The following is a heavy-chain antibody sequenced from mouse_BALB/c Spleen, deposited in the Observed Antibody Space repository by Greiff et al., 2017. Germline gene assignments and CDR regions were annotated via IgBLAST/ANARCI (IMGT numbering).Heavy chain of an antibody. Sequence: VQLQQSAAELARPGASVKMSCKASGYTFTSYTMHWVKQRPGQGLEWIGYINPSSGYTEYNQKFKDKTTLTADKSSSTAYMQLSSLTSEDSAVYYCARTTATAWFAYWGQGTLVTVSA. D-gene: IGHD1-2*01. J-gene: IGHJ3*01. CDR3: ARTTATAWFAY. CDR2: INPSSGYT. V-gene: IGHV1-4*02. CDR1: GYTFTSYT.